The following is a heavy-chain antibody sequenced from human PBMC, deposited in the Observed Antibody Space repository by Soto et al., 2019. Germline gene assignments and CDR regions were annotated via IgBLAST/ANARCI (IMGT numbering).Heavy chain of an antibody. J-gene: IGHJ6*02. Sequence: QVQLVQSGAEVKKPGASVKVSCKASGYTFTRTGISWVRQAPGQGLEWMGWISTYNGDTNYAQTFQRRVTMTTDTSTGTVYMEVRSLRSDDTAVYYCVREVVAPYYYYGMDVWGQGAPVTVSS. CDR1: GYTFTRTG. CDR3: VREVVAPYYYYGMDV. D-gene: IGHD5-12*01. CDR2: ISTYNGDT. V-gene: IGHV1-18*01.